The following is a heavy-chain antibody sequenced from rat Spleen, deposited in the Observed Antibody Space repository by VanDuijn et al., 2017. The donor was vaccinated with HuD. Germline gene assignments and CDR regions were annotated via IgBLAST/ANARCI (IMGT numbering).Heavy chain of an antibody. CDR1: GFSLTRNG. D-gene: IGHD1-11*01. J-gene: IGHJ2*01. CDR2: IWAGGTT. CDR3: ARHTYGGFEAFDY. Sequence: QVQLKESGPGLMQPSETLSLTCTVSGFSLTRNGVGWVRQPLGKGLVWMGTIWAGGTTNFNSAVQSRLTISRDTSKSQVFLKMTSLQPEDTGAYYCARHTYGGFEAFDYWGQGVMVTVSS. V-gene: IGHV2-72*01.